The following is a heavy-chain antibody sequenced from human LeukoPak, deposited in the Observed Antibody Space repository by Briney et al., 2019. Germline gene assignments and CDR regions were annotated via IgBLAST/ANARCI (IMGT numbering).Heavy chain of an antibody. CDR1: GFTFNTYS. Sequence: GGSLRLSCAASGFTFNTYSMNWVRQAPGKGLEWVSSISSSSSYIYYADSVKGRFTISRDNAKNSLYLQMNSLRAEDTAVYYCARAYSASYGLGYYYMDVWGKGTTVTISS. J-gene: IGHJ6*03. CDR3: ARAYSASYGLGYYYMDV. D-gene: IGHD1-26*01. CDR2: ISSSSSYI. V-gene: IGHV3-21*01.